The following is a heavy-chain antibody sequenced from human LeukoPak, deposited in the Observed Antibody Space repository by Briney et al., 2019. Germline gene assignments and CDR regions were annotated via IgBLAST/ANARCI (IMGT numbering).Heavy chain of an antibody. CDR3: ARGSGYDPPPFDY. Sequence: PGGSLRLSCAASGFTFSSYAMHWVRQAPGKGLEWVAVISYDGSNKYYADSVKGRFTISRDNSKNTLYLQMNSLRAEDTAVYYCARGSGYDPPPFDYWGQGTLVTVSS. CDR1: GFTFSSYA. CDR2: ISYDGSNK. D-gene: IGHD5-12*01. V-gene: IGHV3-30-3*01. J-gene: IGHJ4*02.